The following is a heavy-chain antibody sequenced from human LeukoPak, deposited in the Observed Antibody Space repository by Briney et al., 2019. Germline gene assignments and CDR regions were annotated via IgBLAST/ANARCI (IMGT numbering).Heavy chain of an antibody. CDR1: GGTFSSYA. CDR3: ARDQLLAVANPRSIGLDPKTSHYYGMDV. Sequence: ASVKVSCKASGGTFSSYAISWVRQAPGQGLEWMGGIIPIFGTANYAQKFQGRVTITADESTSTAYMELSSLRSEDTAVYYCARDQLLAVANPRSIGLDPKTSHYYGMDVWGQGTTVTVSS. V-gene: IGHV1-69*01. CDR2: IIPIFGTA. D-gene: IGHD6-19*01. J-gene: IGHJ6*02.